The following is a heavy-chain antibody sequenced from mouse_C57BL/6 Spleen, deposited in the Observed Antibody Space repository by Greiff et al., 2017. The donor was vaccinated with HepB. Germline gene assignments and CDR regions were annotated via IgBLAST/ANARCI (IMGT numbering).Heavy chain of an antibody. Sequence: VQLQQSGPELVKPGASVKISCKASGYAFSSSWMNWVKQRPGKGLEWIGRIYPGDGDTNYNGKFKGKATLTADKSSSTAYMQLSSLTSEDSAVYFCAREGTAQATDYFDDWGQGTTLTVSS. CDR1: GYAFSSSW. J-gene: IGHJ2*01. V-gene: IGHV1-82*01. CDR2: IYPGDGDT. CDR3: AREGTAQATDYFDD. D-gene: IGHD3-2*02.